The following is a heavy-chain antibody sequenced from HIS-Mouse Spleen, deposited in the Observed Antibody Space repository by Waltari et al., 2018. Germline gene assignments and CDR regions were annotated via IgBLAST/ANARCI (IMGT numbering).Heavy chain of an antibody. CDR2: ISYDGSNK. J-gene: IGHJ4*02. CDR3: AKDKHHAFDY. Sequence: QVQLVESGGGVVQPGRSLRLSCAASGFTCSSYGRHWVRQAPGKGLEWVAVISYDGSNKYYADSVKGRFTISRDNSKNTLYLQMNSLRAEDTAVYYCAKDKHHAFDYWGQGTLVTVSS. CDR1: GFTCSSYG. V-gene: IGHV3-30*18.